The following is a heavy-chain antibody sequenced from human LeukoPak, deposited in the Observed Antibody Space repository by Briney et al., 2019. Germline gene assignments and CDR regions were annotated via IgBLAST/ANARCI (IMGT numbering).Heavy chain of an antibody. V-gene: IGHV3-15*01. J-gene: IGHJ4*02. CDR1: GFTFSNAW. Sequence: GGSLRLSCAASGFTFSNAWMSWVRQAPGKGLEWVGRIKSKTDGGTTDYAAPVKGRFTISRDDSKNTLYLQMNSLKTEDTAVYYCTTDPQWLPPDYFDYWGQGTLVTVSS. CDR3: TTDPQWLPPDYFDY. CDR2: IKSKTDGGTT. D-gene: IGHD6-19*01.